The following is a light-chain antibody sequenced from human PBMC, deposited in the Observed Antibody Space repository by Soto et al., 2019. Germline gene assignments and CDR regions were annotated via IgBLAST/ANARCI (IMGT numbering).Light chain of an antibody. CDR1: QSVSSSY. CDR2: GAS. J-gene: IGKJ2*01. V-gene: IGKV3-20*01. Sequence: ENVLTQSPGTLSLSPGERATLSCRASQSVSSSYLAWYQQKPGQAPRLLIYGASNRTTGIPDRFSGSGSGTDFTLTISRLEPEDFAIHYCQQYGSSPYTFGQGTKLEIK. CDR3: QQYGSSPYT.